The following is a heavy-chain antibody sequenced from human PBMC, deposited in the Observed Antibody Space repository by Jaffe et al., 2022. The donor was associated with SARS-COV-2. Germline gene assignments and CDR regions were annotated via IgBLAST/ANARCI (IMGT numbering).Heavy chain of an antibody. Sequence: QVQLVQSGAEVKKPGASVRVSCKASGYTFTGYYIYWVRQAPGQGLEWMGWINPNSGGTNYAQKFQGRVTMTRDMSISTDYMELSRLRSDDTAVYYCASWHGTMVTHYYYYGLDVWGQGTTVTVSS. V-gene: IGHV1-2*02. CDR2: INPNSGGT. D-gene: IGHD5-18*01. CDR1: GYTFTGYY. CDR3: ASWHGTMVTHYYYYGLDV. J-gene: IGHJ6*02.